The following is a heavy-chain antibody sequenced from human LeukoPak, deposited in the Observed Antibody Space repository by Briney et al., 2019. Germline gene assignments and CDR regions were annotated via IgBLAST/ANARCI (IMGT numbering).Heavy chain of an antibody. D-gene: IGHD5-12*01. CDR3: ASLGSRGYSGYDRDY. CDR2: IIPIFGTA. V-gene: IGHV1-69*05. Sequence: GASVKVSCKASASGYTFTDYDISWVRQAPGQGLEWMGGIIPIFGTANYAQKFQGRVTITTDESTSTAYMELSSLRSEDTAVYYCASLGSRGYSGYDRDYWGQGTLVTVSS. CDR1: ASGYTFTDYD. J-gene: IGHJ4*02.